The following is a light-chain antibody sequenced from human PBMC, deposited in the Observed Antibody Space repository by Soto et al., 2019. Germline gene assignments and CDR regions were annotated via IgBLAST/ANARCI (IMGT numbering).Light chain of an antibody. V-gene: IGLV4-69*01. J-gene: IGLJ3*02. CDR3: QTWATGIRV. Sequence: QLVLTQSPSASASLGASVKLTCTLSSGHGSYVIAWHQQQPEKGPRYLMKLNSDGSHFKGDGIPDRFSGSSSGAERYLIISSLQSEDEADYYCQTWATGIRVFGGGTKLTVL. CDR2: LNSDGSH. CDR1: SGHGSYV.